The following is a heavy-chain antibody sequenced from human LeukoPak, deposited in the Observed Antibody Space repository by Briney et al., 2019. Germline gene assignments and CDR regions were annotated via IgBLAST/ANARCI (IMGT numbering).Heavy chain of an antibody. CDR3: ARFRAVSGNCDY. V-gene: IGHV3-7*05. Sequence: PGGSLRLSCAASGFTFSSYWMSWVRQAPGRGLEWVANIKGDGGQKYYVDSVKGRFTISRDNAKNSLYLQMNSLRAEDTAVYYCARFRAVSGNCDYWGQGTLVTVSS. J-gene: IGHJ4*02. D-gene: IGHD6-19*01. CDR1: GFTFSSYW. CDR2: IKGDGGQK.